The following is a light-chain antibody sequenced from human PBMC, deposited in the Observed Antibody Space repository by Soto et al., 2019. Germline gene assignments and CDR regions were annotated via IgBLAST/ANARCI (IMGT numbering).Light chain of an antibody. J-gene: IGKJ1*01. CDR2: DIS. CDR3: QEPSNLPPT. Sequence: VLPQSPTTPFFSPEQKSTLSSLASQSVSSYLAWYQQKAGQAPRLLIYDISTRATGIPARFSGSGSGTDFTLTISSLQPEDFAVYYCQEPSNLPPTFGQGTKVDIK. CDR1: QSVSSY. V-gene: IGKV3-11*01.